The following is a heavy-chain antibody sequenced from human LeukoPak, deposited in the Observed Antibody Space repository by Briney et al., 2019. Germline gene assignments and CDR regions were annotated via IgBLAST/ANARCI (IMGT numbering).Heavy chain of an antibody. V-gene: IGHV1-8*02. J-gene: IGHJ3*02. CDR2: MNPNSGNT. CDR3: ATTIYCSSTSCPYAFDI. CDR1: RYTFTSYD. Sequence: GASVKVSCKASRYTFTSYDINWVRQATGQGLEWMGWMNPNSGNTGYAQKFQGRVTITADTSTDTAYMELSSLRSEDTAVYYCATTIYCSSTSCPYAFDIWGQGTMVTVSS. D-gene: IGHD2-2*01.